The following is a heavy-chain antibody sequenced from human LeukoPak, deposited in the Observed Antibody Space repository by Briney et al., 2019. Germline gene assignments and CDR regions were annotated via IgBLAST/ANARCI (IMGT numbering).Heavy chain of an antibody. CDR2: INSDGSST. V-gene: IGHV3-74*01. CDR3: ARDWDGYGAPGDY. Sequence: GGSLRLSCAASGFPFSSHWMHWVRHAPGKGLVWVSRINSDGSSTNYADSVKGRFTISRDNAKNTLYLQMNSLRAEDTAVYYCARDWDGYGAPGDYWGQGTLVTVSS. CDR1: GFPFSSHW. D-gene: IGHD5-24*01. J-gene: IGHJ4*02.